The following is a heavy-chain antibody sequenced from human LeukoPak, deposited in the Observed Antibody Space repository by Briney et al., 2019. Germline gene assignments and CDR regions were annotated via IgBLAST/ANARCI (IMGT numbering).Heavy chain of an antibody. Sequence: GGSLRLSCAASGFTVSDNYVTWVRQAPGKGLEWVSIVYNSDTTSSADSVKGRFTISRDNAENTVYLQMSSLRAEDTAVYYCVKGGSRGVAGSLDYWGQGTLVTVSS. V-gene: IGHV3-66*03. CDR3: VKGGSRGVAGSLDY. D-gene: IGHD6-19*01. CDR2: VYNSDTT. J-gene: IGHJ4*02. CDR1: GFTVSDNY.